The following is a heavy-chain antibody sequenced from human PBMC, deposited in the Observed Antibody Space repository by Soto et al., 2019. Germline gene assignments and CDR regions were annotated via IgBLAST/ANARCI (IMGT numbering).Heavy chain of an antibody. J-gene: IGHJ6*02. CDR3: AKDRALENQTPYGMDV. CDR1: PVTVYNFAA. D-gene: IGHD3-10*01. Sequence: QLLESGGGLGQPGRSLRLSCVASPVTVYNFAAMTWVRQAPESGLEWVSTISGRGDPKFYADPVKGRFTISRDNCQNRVYLQMDGLRVEDTAVYYCAKDRALENQTPYGMDVWGQGTTVTV. CDR2: ISGRGDPK. V-gene: IGHV3-23*01.